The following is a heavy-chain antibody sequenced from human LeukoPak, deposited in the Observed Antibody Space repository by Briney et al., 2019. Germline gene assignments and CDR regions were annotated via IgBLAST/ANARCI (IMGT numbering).Heavy chain of an antibody. V-gene: IGHV3-30*03. CDR3: ARWNSNWFDP. Sequence: GRSLRLSCAASGFTFSSYGMHWVRQAPGKGLEWVTGISYDGSNKHYSESVKGRLTISRDNSKNTLDLQMNSLTAEDTAVYYCARWNSNWFDPWGQGTLVTVSS. CDR2: ISYDGSNK. J-gene: IGHJ5*02. D-gene: IGHD1-7*01. CDR1: GFTFSSYG.